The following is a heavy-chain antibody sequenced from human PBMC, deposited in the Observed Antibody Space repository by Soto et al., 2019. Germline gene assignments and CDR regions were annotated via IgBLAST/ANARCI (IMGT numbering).Heavy chain of an antibody. V-gene: IGHV3-23*01. J-gene: IGHJ4*02. D-gene: IGHD6-13*01. CDR3: AKDRQQLFSAPGFDY. CDR1: GFTFSSYA. Sequence: EVQLLESGGGLVQPGGSLRLSCAASGFTFSSYAMSWVRQAPGKGLEWVSAISGSGGSTYYADSVKGRFTISRDNSKNTLDLQMNSLRAEDTAVYYCAKDRQQLFSAPGFDYWGQGTLVTVSS. CDR2: ISGSGGST.